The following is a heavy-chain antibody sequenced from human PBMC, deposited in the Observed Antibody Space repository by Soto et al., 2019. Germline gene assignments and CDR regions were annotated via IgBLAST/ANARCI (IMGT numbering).Heavy chain of an antibody. J-gene: IGHJ5*02. CDR1: GDSVSSNSAA. CDR3: ARDQVWFGELRNWFDP. D-gene: IGHD3-10*01. Sequence: QSPTLSLTCAISGDSVSSNSAAWNWIRQSPSRGLEWLGRTYYRSKGYNDYAVSVKSRITINPDTSKNQLSLQLNSVTPEDTAVYYCARDQVWFGELRNWFDPWGQGTLVTVSS. CDR2: TYYRSKGYN. V-gene: IGHV6-1*01.